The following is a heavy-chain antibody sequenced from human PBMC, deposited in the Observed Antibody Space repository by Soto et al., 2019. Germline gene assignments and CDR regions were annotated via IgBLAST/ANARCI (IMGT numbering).Heavy chain of an antibody. Sequence: EVQLLESGGGLVQPGGSLRLSCAASGFTFSSYAMSWVRQAPGKGLEWVSAISGSGGSTYYADSVKGRFTISRDNSKNTLYLKMNSLRAEDTAVYYCAKSNYYDSSPFDYWGQGTLVTVSS. J-gene: IGHJ4*02. CDR2: ISGSGGST. D-gene: IGHD3-22*01. CDR3: AKSNYYDSSPFDY. CDR1: GFTFSSYA. V-gene: IGHV3-23*01.